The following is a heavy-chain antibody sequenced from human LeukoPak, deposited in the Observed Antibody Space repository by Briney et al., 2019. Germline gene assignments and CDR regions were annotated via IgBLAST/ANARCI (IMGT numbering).Heavy chain of an antibody. CDR2: INAGNGNT. Sequence: ASVKVSCKASGYTFTSYAMHWVRQAPGQRLEWMGWINAGNGNTKYSQKFQGRVTITRDTSASTAYMELSSLRSEDTAVYYCARVGGGTIFLYYWGQGTLVTVSS. V-gene: IGHV1-3*01. CDR3: ARVGGGTIFLYY. D-gene: IGHD3-9*01. CDR1: GYTFTSYA. J-gene: IGHJ4*02.